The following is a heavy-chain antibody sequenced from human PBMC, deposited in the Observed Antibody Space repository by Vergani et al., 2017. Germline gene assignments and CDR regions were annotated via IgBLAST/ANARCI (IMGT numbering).Heavy chain of an antibody. CDR2: VSYDGYNE. Sequence: VQLVESGGGLVKRGGSLRLSCEGSRFNFNDYVIQWVRQAPGKGLEWVATVSYDGYNEYYADSVRGRFTISRDNSRNTVSLQMDSLRLEDTAVYYCARNPRPRCINSVCRYVFDVWGHGTKVTVSS. CDR1: RFNFNDYV. D-gene: IGHD1-1*01. CDR3: ARNPRPRCINSVCRYVFDV. J-gene: IGHJ3*01. V-gene: IGHV3-30*03.